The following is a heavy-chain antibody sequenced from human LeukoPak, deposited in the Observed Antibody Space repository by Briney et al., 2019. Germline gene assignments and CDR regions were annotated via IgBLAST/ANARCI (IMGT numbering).Heavy chain of an antibody. D-gene: IGHD1-26*01. CDR1: GGSISSRSYY. CDR3: ARHRYRSGSDWIDP. V-gene: IGHV4-39*01. J-gene: IGHJ5*02. Sequence: SETLSLTCTVSGGSISSRSYYWGWIRQPPGKGLEWIGSMYYSGTTYYNPSLKSRVTISVDTSKNQFSLKLSSVTAADTAVYYCARHRYRSGSDWIDPWGQGTLVTVSS. CDR2: MYYSGTT.